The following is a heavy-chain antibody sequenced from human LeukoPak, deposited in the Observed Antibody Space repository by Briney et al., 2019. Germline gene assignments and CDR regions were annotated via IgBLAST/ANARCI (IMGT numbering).Heavy chain of an antibody. J-gene: IGHJ3*02. Sequence: ASVKVSCKASGYTFTSYDINWVRQATGQGLEWMGWMNPNSGNTGYAQKFQGRVTITRNTSISTACMELSSLRSEDTAVYYCARFWDYDSSGYPPPNAFDIWGQGTMVTVSS. CDR3: ARFWDYDSSGYPPPNAFDI. D-gene: IGHD3-22*01. V-gene: IGHV1-8*03. CDR2: MNPNSGNT. CDR1: GYTFTSYD.